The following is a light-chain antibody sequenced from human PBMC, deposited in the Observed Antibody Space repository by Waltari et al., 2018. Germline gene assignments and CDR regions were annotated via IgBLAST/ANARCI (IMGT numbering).Light chain of an antibody. CDR2: DAS. J-gene: IGKJ5*01. CDR1: QSVSRD. Sequence: EIVLTQSPATLSLSPGERATLSCRASQSVSRDIAWYQHKPGQAPRLLIFDASNRAGGVPARFTGSGSGTDFTLTISSLEPEDFAVYYCQQRNNWPPITFGQGTRLEIK. CDR3: QQRNNWPPIT. V-gene: IGKV3-11*01.